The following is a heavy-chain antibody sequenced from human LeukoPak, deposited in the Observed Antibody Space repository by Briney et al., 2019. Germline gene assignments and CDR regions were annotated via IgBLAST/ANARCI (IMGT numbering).Heavy chain of an antibody. CDR1: GYTFTGYY. J-gene: IGHJ4*02. CDR3: ARSDGYSGYDYEDY. CDR2: INPNSGGT. D-gene: IGHD5-12*01. Sequence: ASVKVSCKASGYTFTGYYMHWVRQAPGQGLEWMGWINPNSGGTNDAQKFQGRVTMTRDTSISTAYMELSRLRSDDTAVYYCARSDGYSGYDYEDYWGQGTLVTVSS. V-gene: IGHV1-2*02.